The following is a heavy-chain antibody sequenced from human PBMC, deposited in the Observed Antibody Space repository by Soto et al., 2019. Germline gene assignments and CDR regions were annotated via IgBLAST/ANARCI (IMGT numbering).Heavy chain of an antibody. V-gene: IGHV3-11*01. J-gene: IGHJ4*02. CDR1: GFAFTDYY. D-gene: IGHD1-20*01. CDR3: ARGTPVTGTENTDYFDH. CDR2: ISVGGRTI. Sequence: QVQLVESGGGLVKPGESLRLSCVASGFAFTDYYMTWNRQAPGKGLEWVSYISVGGRTIYYAESVRGRFTVSRDNAKISVFLQMNSLRAEDTAVYYCARGTPVTGTENTDYFDHWGQGTLVTVSS.